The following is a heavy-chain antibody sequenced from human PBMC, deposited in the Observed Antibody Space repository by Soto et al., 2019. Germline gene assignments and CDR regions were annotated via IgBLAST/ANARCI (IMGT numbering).Heavy chain of an antibody. Sequence: GASVKVSCKASGYTFTSYYMHWVRQAPGQGLEWMGIINPSGGSTSYAQKFQGRVTMTRDTSTSTVYMELSSLRSEDTAVYYCATTGSGYCSGGSCFKYYYYYMDVWGKGTTVTVSS. CDR2: INPSGGST. CDR1: GYTFTSYY. V-gene: IGHV1-46*03. D-gene: IGHD2-15*01. J-gene: IGHJ6*03. CDR3: ATTGSGYCSGGSCFKYYYYYMDV.